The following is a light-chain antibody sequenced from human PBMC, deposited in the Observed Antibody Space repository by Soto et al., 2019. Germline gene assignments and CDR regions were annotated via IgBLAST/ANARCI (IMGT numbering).Light chain of an antibody. CDR3: QHYNSYSEA. Sequence: IPMTQSPSTLSASVVDRVTITCRASQSISSYLNWYQQKPGKAPKLLICAASTLQSGVPSRFSGSGSGTEFTLTISSLQPDDFATYYCQHYNSYSEAFGQGTKVDIK. J-gene: IGKJ1*01. CDR1: QSISSY. CDR2: AAS. V-gene: IGKV1-5*01.